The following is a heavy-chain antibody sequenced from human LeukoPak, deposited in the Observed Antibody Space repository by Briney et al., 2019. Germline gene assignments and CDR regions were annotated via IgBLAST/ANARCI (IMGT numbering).Heavy chain of an antibody. J-gene: IGHJ5*02. CDR1: GYTFTGYY. V-gene: IGHV1-2*06. CDR3: ARDRIMVRGVIGS. CDR2: INPNSGGT. Sequence: ASVKVSCKASGYTFTGYYMHWVRQAPGQGLEWMGRINPNSGGTNYAQKFQGRVTMTRDTSISTAYMELSRLRSDDTAVYYCARDRIMVRGVIGSWGQGTLVTVSS. D-gene: IGHD3-10*01.